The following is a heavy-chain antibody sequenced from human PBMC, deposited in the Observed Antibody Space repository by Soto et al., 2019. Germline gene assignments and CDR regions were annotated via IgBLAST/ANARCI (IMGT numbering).Heavy chain of an antibody. CDR1: GFTVSSNY. V-gene: IGHV3-66*04. CDR3: ARLYCGGDCYGADAFDI. Sequence: SLRLSCAASGFTVSSNYMSWVRQAPGKGLEWVSVIYSGGSTYYADSVKGRFTISRDNSKNTLYLQMNSLRAEDTAVYYCARLYCGGDCYGADAFDIWGQGTMVTVSS. CDR2: IYSGGST. J-gene: IGHJ3*02. D-gene: IGHD2-21*02.